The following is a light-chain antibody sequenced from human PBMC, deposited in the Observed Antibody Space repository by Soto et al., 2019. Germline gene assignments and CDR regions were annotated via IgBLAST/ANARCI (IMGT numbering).Light chain of an antibody. J-gene: IGLJ1*01. Sequence: QCVLTQPPSVSGAPGQRVTISCTGSTSNIGAGYDLHWYQQLPGTAPKLLIYDDNNRPSGVPDRFSGSKSGTSASLAITGLQAEDEADYYCQSYDSSLSGYVFGTGTKVTVL. CDR2: DDN. CDR3: QSYDSSLSGYV. V-gene: IGLV1-40*01. CDR1: TSNIGAGYD.